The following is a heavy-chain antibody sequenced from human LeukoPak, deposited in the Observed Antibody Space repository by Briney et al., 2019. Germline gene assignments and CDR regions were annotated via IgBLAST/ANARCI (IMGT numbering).Heavy chain of an antibody. CDR2: IYYSGST. Sequence: PETLSLTCTVSGGSISSYYWSWIRQPPGKGLEWIGYIYYSGSTNYNPSLKSRVTISVDTSKNQFSLKLSSVTAADTAVYYCARDVKGDGYNDYWGQGTLVTVSS. CDR3: ARDVKGDGYNDY. D-gene: IGHD5-24*01. V-gene: IGHV4-59*01. CDR1: GGSISSYY. J-gene: IGHJ4*02.